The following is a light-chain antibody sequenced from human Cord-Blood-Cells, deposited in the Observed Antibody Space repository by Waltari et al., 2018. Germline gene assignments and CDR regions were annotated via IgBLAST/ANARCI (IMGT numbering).Light chain of an antibody. CDR1: QSVSSN. V-gene: IGKV3-15*01. J-gene: IGKJ4*01. CDR3: QQYNNWLT. Sequence: EIVMTQSPATLSVSPGERATLSCRASQSVSSNLAWYQQKPGQAPRLLIYGASTRATXXPARXXGSGSGTEFTLTISSLQSEDFAVYYCQQYNNWLTFGGGTKVEIK. CDR2: GAS.